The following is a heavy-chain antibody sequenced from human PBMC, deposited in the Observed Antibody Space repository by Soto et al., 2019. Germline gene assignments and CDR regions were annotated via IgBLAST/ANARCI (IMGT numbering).Heavy chain of an antibody. CDR2: TYHRSTWSY. J-gene: IGHJ5*02. CDR1: GDSVSGNSVA. V-gene: IGHV6-1*01. CDR3: ARDFGRVAGTTGGWFDP. D-gene: IGHD2-15*01. Sequence: QVHLQQSGPGLVRPSQTLSLTCVISGDSVSGNSVAWNWIRQSPSRGLEWLGRTYHRSTWSYDYAVSVKSRITITPDTSKTQFSLHLTSVTPEDSAVYYCARDFGRVAGTTGGWFDPWGQGTLVTVSA.